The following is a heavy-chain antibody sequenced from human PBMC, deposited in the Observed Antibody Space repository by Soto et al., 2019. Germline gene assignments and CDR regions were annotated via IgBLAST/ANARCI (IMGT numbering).Heavy chain of an antibody. V-gene: IGHV1-69*13. CDR3: ARQFDYETSGYYYAY. CDR2: IVPLFGTA. D-gene: IGHD3-22*01. CDR1: GGTFNKYA. Sequence: SVKVSCKAAGGTFNKYAIDWVRQVPGQGLEWMGGIVPLFGTANYAQKFQGRVTITADEATNTAYMELRSLRSEDTAVYYCARQFDYETSGYYYAYWGQGTLATVSS. J-gene: IGHJ4*02.